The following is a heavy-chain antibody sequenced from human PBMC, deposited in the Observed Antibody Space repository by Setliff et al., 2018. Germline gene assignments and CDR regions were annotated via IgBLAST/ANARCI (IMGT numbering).Heavy chain of an antibody. J-gene: IGHJ3*02. CDR3: AKSRYGDYTSGAFDI. D-gene: IGHD4-17*01. V-gene: IGHV3-9*01. CDR2: ISWNSGSI. Sequence: QAGGSLRLSCAASGFTFDDYAMHWVRQAPGKGLEWVSGISWNSGSIGYADSVKGRFTISRDNAKNSLYLQMNSLRAEDTALYYCAKSRYGDYTSGAFDIWGQGTMVTVSS. CDR1: GFTFDDYA.